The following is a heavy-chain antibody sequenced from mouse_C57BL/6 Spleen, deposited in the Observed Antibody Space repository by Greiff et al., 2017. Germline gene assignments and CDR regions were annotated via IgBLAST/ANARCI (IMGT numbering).Heavy chain of an antibody. J-gene: IGHJ2*01. CDR1: GFTFSDYG. CDR3: ERPDYYGSSPYDFDY. D-gene: IGHD1-1*01. CDR2: ISSCSSTI. Sequence: DVMLLESGGGLVKPGASLKLSCTASGFTFSDYGMHWVRQAPEKGLEWVAYISSCSSTINYADTVKGRFTISRDTASNTLFLQLTSLRSEDTAMYYCERPDYYGSSPYDFDYWGQGTTLTVSS. V-gene: IGHV5-17*01.